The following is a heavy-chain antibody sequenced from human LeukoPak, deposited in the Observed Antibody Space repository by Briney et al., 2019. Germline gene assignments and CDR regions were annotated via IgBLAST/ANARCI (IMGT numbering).Heavy chain of an antibody. J-gene: IGHJ2*01. Sequence: PSETLSLTCSVSGGSISGYYWSWIRQPAGKGLEWIGRIYSSGSTRYSPSFESRVTMTVDTSKNQFSLKLTSVTAADTAVYYCARVDIQGVGGSYVIDLWGRGTLVTVSS. V-gene: IGHV4-4*07. CDR3: ARVDIQGVGGSYVIDL. CDR2: IYSSGST. CDR1: GGSISGYY. D-gene: IGHD1-26*01.